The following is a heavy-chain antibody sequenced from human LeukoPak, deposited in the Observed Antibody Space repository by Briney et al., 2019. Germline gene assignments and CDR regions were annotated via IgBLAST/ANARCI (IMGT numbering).Heavy chain of an antibody. CDR3: ARDNDLLRYFDWPLDY. Sequence: GGSLRLSCAASGFTFSSYAMSWVRQAPGKGLEWVSFISSSSSTIYADSVKGRFTISRDNAKNSLYLQMNSLRAEDTAVYYCARDNDLLRYFDWPLDYWGQGTLVTVSS. CDR2: ISSSSSTI. J-gene: IGHJ4*02. CDR1: GFTFSSYA. D-gene: IGHD3-9*01. V-gene: IGHV3-48*04.